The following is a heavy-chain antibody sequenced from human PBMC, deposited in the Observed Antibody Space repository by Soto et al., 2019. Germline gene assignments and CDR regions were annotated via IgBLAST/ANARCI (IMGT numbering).Heavy chain of an antibody. D-gene: IGHD3-9*01. CDR3: ARDGILRYFDRPLADYYMDV. V-gene: IGHV3-7*01. CDR2: IKQDGSEK. Sequence: GGSLRLSCAASGFTFSSYWMSWVRQAPGKGLEWVANIKQDGSEKYYVDSVKGRFTISRDNAKNSLYLQMNSLRAEDTAVYYCARDGILRYFDRPLADYYMDVWGKGTTVTVSS. J-gene: IGHJ6*03. CDR1: GFTFSSYW.